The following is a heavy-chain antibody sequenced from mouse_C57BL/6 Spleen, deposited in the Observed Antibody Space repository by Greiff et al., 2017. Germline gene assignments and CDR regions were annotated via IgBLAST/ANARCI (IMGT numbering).Heavy chain of an antibody. V-gene: IGHV1-53*01. CDR2: INPSNGGT. D-gene: IGHD3-2*02. CDR1: GYTFTSYW. J-gene: IGHJ2*01. Sequence: QVQLQQPGTELVKPGASGYTFTSYWMHWVKQRPGQGLEWIGNINPSNGGTNYNEKFKCKATLTVDKSSSTAYMQLSSLTSEDSAVYYCARSGSSGFHFDYWGKGTTLSVSS. CDR3: ARSGSSGFHFDY.